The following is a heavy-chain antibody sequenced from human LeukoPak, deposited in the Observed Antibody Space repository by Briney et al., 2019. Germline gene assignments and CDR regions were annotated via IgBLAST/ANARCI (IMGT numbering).Heavy chain of an antibody. Sequence: GGSLRLSCAASGFTFSDYYMSWVRQAPGKGLEWVSYISSSSSYTNYADSVKGRFTISRDNAKNSLYLQMNSLRAEDTAVYYCARDLRGYSGYECDAFDIWGQGTMVTVSS. CDR1: GFTFSDYY. V-gene: IGHV3-11*06. CDR3: ARDLRGYSGYECDAFDI. CDR2: ISSSSSYT. J-gene: IGHJ3*02. D-gene: IGHD5-12*01.